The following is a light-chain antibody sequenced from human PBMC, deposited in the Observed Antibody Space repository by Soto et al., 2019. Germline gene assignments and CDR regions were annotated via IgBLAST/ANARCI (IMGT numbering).Light chain of an antibody. J-gene: IGKJ3*01. CDR3: QQYENRPYT. CDR1: QDISKF. Sequence: EIQITQTQSSLSASIGDRVSFTCQASQDISKFLNWYQHKPGQAPSLLIYDASKSHFGVPSRFSGSGSRTYFTFTISSLQPEDNATYYCQQYENRPYTFGPGTKVATK. V-gene: IGKV1-33*01. CDR2: DAS.